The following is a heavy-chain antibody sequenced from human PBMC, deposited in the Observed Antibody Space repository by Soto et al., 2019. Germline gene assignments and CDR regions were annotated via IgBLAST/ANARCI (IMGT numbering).Heavy chain of an antibody. CDR2: INRNGRNK. CDR1: GFTFSDYY. CDR3: ARRRRTDMDDIVLMHDFDF. J-gene: IGHJ4*02. V-gene: IGHV3-11*01. D-gene: IGHD2-8*01. Sequence: GGSLRLSCVASGFTFSDYYMSWTCQAPGRGLEWLSYINRNGRNKDYADSVRGRFTISRDNAKTSLFLEMNGLSVEDTAVYYCARRRRTDMDDIVLMHDFDFWGQGTLVTVSS.